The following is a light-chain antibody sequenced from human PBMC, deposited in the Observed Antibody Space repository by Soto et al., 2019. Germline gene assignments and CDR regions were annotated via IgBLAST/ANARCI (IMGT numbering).Light chain of an antibody. CDR2: DAS. V-gene: IGKV1-13*02. CDR1: QGIGSA. J-gene: IGKJ4*01. CDR3: QQFNSFPLT. Sequence: AVQLPQSPSSLSASVGDRVTISCRASQGIGSALAWYQQNPGKAPKVLIYDASSLESGVPSRFSGSGSGTDFTLTISSLQPEDFASYYCQQFNSFPLTVGGGTKVDIK.